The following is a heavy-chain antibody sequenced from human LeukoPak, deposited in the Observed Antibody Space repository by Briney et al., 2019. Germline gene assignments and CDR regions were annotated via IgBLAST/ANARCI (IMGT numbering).Heavy chain of an antibody. D-gene: IGHD1-1*01. Sequence: ASVKVSCKASGYTFTGYYMHWVRQAPGQGLEWMGWISAYNGNTNYAQKLQGRVTMTTDTSTSTAYMELRSLRSDDTAVYYCARDLGGTGTTNYWGQGTLVTVSS. V-gene: IGHV1-18*04. CDR2: ISAYNGNT. CDR1: GYTFTGYY. CDR3: ARDLGGTGTTNY. J-gene: IGHJ4*02.